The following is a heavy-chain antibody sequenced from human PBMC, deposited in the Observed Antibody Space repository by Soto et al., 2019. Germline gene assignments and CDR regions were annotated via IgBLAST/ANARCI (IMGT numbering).Heavy chain of an antibody. CDR1: GYTFTIYY. D-gene: IGHD3-22*01. CDR2: INPSGGST. V-gene: IGHV1-46*01. Sequence: ASVKVSCKASGYTFTIYYMHWVLQAPGEGLEWMGIINPSGGSTSYAQKFQGRVTMTRDTSTSTVYMELSSLRSEDTAVYYCARRSYYDNSGYYYYFDYWGQGTLVTVSS. J-gene: IGHJ4*02. CDR3: ARRSYYDNSGYYYYFDY.